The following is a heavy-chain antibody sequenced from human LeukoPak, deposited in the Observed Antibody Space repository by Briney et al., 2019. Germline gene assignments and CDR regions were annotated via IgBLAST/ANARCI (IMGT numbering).Heavy chain of an antibody. CDR2: ISYDGSDK. J-gene: IGHJ4*02. Sequence: GGSLRLSCAASGITFSSYAMHWVRQAPGKGLEWVAVISYDGSDKYYTDSVKGRFTISRDNSENTLYLQMNSLRSDNTAVYFCAGGSYVWRYLDYWGQGTLVTVSS. CDR3: AGGSYVWRYLDY. D-gene: IGHD3-16*01. CDR1: GITFSSYA. V-gene: IGHV3-30-3*01.